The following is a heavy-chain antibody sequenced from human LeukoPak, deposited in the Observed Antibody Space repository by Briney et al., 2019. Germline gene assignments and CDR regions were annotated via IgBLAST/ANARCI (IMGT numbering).Heavy chain of an antibody. V-gene: IGHV3-23*01. Sequence: GGSLRLSCAASDFSFSSYAMSWVRQAPGKGLEWVSAVSNRGGSTYYADSVKGRFTISRDNSKNTLYLQMNSLRAEDTAVYYCAKDRDPYDYGSGSYYNGVFDYWGQGTLVTVSS. CDR1: DFSFSSYA. D-gene: IGHD3-10*01. CDR2: VSNRGGST. J-gene: IGHJ4*02. CDR3: AKDRDPYDYGSGSYYNGVFDY.